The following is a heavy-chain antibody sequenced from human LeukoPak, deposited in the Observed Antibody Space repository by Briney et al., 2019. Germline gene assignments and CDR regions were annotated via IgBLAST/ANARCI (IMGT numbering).Heavy chain of an antibody. CDR3: ARKLVGAAGAAFDI. D-gene: IGHD1-26*01. CDR2: ISGGGSTI. V-gene: IGHV3-48*02. Sequence: GGSLRLSCAASGFTFSSYSMNWVRQAPGKGLEWVSFISGGGSTIYYADSVKGRFTISRDNAKNSLYLQMNSLRDDDTAVYYCARKLVGAAGAAFDIWGQGTMVTVSS. CDR1: GFTFSSYS. J-gene: IGHJ3*02.